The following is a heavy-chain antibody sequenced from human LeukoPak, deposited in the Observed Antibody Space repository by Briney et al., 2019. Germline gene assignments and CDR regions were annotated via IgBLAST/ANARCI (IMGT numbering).Heavy chain of an antibody. Sequence: PGGSLRLSCAASGFTFSSYAMHWVRQAPGKGLEYVSAISSNGGSTYYANSVKGRFTISRDNSKNTLYLQMGSLRAEDMAVYYCARDKGSGSYYTFYDYYYYMDVWGKGTTVTVSS. D-gene: IGHD3-10*01. CDR1: GFTFSSYA. J-gene: IGHJ6*03. V-gene: IGHV3-64*01. CDR2: ISSNGGST. CDR3: ARDKGSGSYYTFYDYYYYMDV.